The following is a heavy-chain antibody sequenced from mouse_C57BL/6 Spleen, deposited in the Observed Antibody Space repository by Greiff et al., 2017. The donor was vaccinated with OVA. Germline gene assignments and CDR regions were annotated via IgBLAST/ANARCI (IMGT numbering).Heavy chain of an antibody. Sequence: EVKLVESGEGLVKPGGSLKLSCAASGFTFSSYAMSWVRQTPEKRLEWVAYISSGGDYIYYADTVKGRFTISRDNARNTLYLQMSSLKSEDTAMYYCTRDRGTTVVGSSYWYFDVWGTGTTVTVSS. CDR1: GFTFSSYA. V-gene: IGHV5-9-1*02. CDR3: TRDRGTTVVGSSYWYFDV. J-gene: IGHJ1*03. CDR2: ISSGGDYI. D-gene: IGHD1-1*01.